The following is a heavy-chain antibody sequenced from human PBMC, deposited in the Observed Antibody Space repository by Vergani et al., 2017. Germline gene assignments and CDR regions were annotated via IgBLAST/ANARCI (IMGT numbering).Heavy chain of an antibody. CDR1: GFTFSSYG. V-gene: IGHV3-33*01. CDR2: IWYDGSNK. D-gene: IGHD3-22*01. CDR3: ARNKDDSSGYYQVLDY. Sequence: QVQLVESGGGVVQPGRSLRLSCAASGFTFSSYGMHWVRQAPGKGLEWVAVIWYDGSNKYYADSVKGRFTISRDNSKNTLYLQMNSLRAEDTAVYYCARNKDDSSGYYQVLDYWGQGTLVTVSP. J-gene: IGHJ4*02.